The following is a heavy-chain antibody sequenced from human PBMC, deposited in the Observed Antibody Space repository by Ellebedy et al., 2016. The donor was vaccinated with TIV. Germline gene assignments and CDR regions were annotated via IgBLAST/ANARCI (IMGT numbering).Heavy chain of an antibody. D-gene: IGHD5-18*01. CDR2: ISAYNGNT. CDR3: ARDQVDTAMVWLPRASTKPTNAFDI. J-gene: IGHJ3*02. Sequence: ASVKVSCXASGYTFTSYGISWVRQAPGQGLEWMGWISAYNGNTNYAQKLQGRVTMTTDTSTSTAYMELRSLRSDDTAVYYCARDQVDTAMVWLPRASTKPTNAFDIWGQGTMVTVSS. CDR1: GYTFTSYG. V-gene: IGHV1-18*01.